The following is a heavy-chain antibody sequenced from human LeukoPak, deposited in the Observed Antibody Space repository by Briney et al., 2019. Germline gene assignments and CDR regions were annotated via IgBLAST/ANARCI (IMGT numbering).Heavy chain of an antibody. CDR3: ARDDRTIAAAGTPDY. J-gene: IGHJ4*02. Sequence: ASVKVSCKASGYTFTGYYMHWVRQAPGQGLEWMGRINPNSGGTNYAQKFQGRVTMTRDTSISTAYMELSRLRSDDTAVYYCARDDRTIAAAGTPDYWGQGTLVTVSS. V-gene: IGHV1-2*06. CDR2: INPNSGGT. D-gene: IGHD6-13*01. CDR1: GYTFTGYY.